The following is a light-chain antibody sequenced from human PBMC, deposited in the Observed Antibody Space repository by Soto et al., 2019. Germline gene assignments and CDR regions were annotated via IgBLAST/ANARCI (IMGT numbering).Light chain of an antibody. CDR1: SGDIGSYNR. CDR2: EVT. CDR3: SSYTNINKIACV. Sequence: HSALTQPASVSGSPGQSITISCTGTSGDIGSYNRVSWYQQHPGKAPKLIIYEVTDRPSGVSNRFSGSKSGNTASLTISGLQAEDEAEYYCSSYTNINKIACVFGTGTKVTVX. J-gene: IGLJ1*01. V-gene: IGLV2-14*01.